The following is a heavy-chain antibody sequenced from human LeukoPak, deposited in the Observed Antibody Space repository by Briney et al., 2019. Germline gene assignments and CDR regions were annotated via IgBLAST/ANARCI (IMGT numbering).Heavy chain of an antibody. CDR2: ISSSSSYI. D-gene: IGHD5-12*01. J-gene: IGHJ4*02. CDR1: GFTFSSYS. Sequence: GGSLRLSCAASGFTFSSYSMNWVRQAPGKGLEWVSYISSSSSYIYYADSVKGRFTISRDNAKNSLYLQMNSLRAEDTAVYYCASGGVLVATIPFDYWGQGTLVTVSS. V-gene: IGHV3-21*05. CDR3: ASGGVLVATIPFDY.